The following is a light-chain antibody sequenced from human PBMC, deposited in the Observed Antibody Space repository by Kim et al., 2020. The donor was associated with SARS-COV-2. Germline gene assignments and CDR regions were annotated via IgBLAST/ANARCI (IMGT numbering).Light chain of an antibody. CDR2: GAS. CDR3: QQYGSSRGVT. V-gene: IGKV3-20*01. J-gene: IGKJ5*01. CDR1: QSVSSGY. Sequence: PGERATRACRASQSVSSGYLAWYQQKPGQAPRLLIYGASSRATGIPDRFSGSGSGTDFTLTISRLEPEDFAVYYCQQYGSSRGVTFGQGTRLEIK.